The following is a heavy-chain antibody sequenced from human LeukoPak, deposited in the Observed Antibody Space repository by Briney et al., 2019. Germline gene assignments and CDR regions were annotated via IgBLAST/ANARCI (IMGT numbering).Heavy chain of an antibody. V-gene: IGHV1-69*05. J-gene: IGHJ6*03. CDR1: GDIFNSYS. CDR3: ARVGRSRGSLPNSYYYMDV. D-gene: IGHD1-26*01. Sequence: GASVKVSCKASGDIFNSYSVSWVRQAPGQGLEWMGGIIPMFGSANYAQKLQGRVTITTDQSTTIVYMELSSLSSEDTAVYYCARVGRSRGSLPNSYYYMDVWGKGTTVTVPS. CDR2: IIPMFGSA.